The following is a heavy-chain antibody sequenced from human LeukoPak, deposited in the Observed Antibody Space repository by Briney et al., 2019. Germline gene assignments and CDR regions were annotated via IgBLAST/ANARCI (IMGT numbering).Heavy chain of an antibody. V-gene: IGHV3-23*01. J-gene: IGHJ4*02. CDR3: AKALGGSPFDY. CDR2: ISGSGGST. D-gene: IGHD3-3*01. Sequence: GGSLRLSCAASGFTFDDYAMSWVRQAPGKGLEWVSAISGSGGSTYYADSVKGRFTISRDNSKNTLYLQMNSLRAEDTAVYYCAKALGGSPFDYWGQGTLVTVSS. CDR1: GFTFDDYA.